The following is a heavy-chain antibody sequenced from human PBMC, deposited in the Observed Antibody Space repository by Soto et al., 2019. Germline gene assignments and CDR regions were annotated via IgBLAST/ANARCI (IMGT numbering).Heavy chain of an antibody. CDR2: IIPIFGTA. V-gene: IGHV1-69*12. Sequence: QVQLVQSGAEVKKPGSSVKVSCKASGVTFSSYAISWVRQAPGQGLEWMGGIIPIFGTANYAQKFQGRVTITADESTSTAYMELSSLRSEDTAAYYCARRRVITMRANPGWYFDLWGRGTLVTVSS. CDR1: GVTFSSYA. CDR3: ARRRVITMRANPGWYFDL. D-gene: IGHD3-22*01. J-gene: IGHJ2*01.